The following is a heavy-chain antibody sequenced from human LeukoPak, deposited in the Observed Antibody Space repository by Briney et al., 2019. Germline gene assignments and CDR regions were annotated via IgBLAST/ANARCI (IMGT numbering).Heavy chain of an antibody. CDR1: GCTFTSYG. CDR3: ASVEATGASFFDY. V-gene: IGHV1-18*01. J-gene: IGHJ4*02. D-gene: IGHD1-26*01. CDR2: ISAYNGNT. Sequence: VASVKVSCKASGCTFTSYGISWVRQAPGQGLEWMGWISAYNGNTNYAQKLRGRVTMTTDTSTSTAYMELRSLRSDDTAVYYCASVEATGASFFDYWGQGTLVTVSS.